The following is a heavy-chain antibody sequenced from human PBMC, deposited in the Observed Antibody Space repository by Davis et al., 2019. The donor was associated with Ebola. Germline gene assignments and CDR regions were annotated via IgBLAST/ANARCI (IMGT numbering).Heavy chain of an antibody. D-gene: IGHD3-22*01. CDR1: GGSVSSGSYY. CDR3: ARGPYYYDSSGYFDP. CDR2: IYYSGST. V-gene: IGHV4-61*01. Sequence: PSETLSLTCTVSGGSVSSGSYYWSWIRQPPGKGLEWIGYIYYSGSTNYNPSLKSRVTISVDTSKNQFSLKLSSVTAADTAVYYCARGPYYYDSSGYFDPWGQGTLVTVSS. J-gene: IGHJ5*02.